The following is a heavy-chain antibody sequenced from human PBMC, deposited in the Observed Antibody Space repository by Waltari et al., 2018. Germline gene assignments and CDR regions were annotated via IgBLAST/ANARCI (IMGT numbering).Heavy chain of an antibody. Sequence: QVQLVQSGAEVKKPGSSVKVSCKASGGTFSSYALSWVRQAPGQGLEWMGGIIPIFGTANYAQKFQGRVTITADESTSTAYMELSSLRSEDTAVYYCARKGVVVIATPYYYYGMDVWGQGTTVTVSS. D-gene: IGHD2-21*01. V-gene: IGHV1-69*13. CDR1: GGTFSSYA. J-gene: IGHJ6*02. CDR2: IIPIFGTA. CDR3: ARKGVVVIATPYYYYGMDV.